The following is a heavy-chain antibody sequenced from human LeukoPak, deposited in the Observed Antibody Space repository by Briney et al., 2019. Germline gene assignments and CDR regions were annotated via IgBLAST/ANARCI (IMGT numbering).Heavy chain of an antibody. D-gene: IGHD6-19*01. CDR1: GFTLSSYG. V-gene: IGHV3-30*02. CDR3: AKSGSGTFDI. J-gene: IGHJ3*02. Sequence: PGGSLRLSCAASGFTLSSYGMNWVRQAPGEGLEWVAFIRYDGNNKYYADSVKGRFTISRDNSKNTLSLQMNSLRPEDTAVYYCAKSGSGTFDIWGQGTMVTVSS. CDR2: IRYDGNNK.